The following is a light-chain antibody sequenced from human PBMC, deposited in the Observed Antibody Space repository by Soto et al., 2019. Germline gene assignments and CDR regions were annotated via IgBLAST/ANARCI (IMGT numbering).Light chain of an antibody. CDR3: SSYTNSDSLA. J-gene: IGLJ3*02. V-gene: IGLV2-14*03. Sequence: QSALTQPASVSGSPGQSITISCTGSRSDVGGYNYVSWYQQHPGKAPKLIIYDVSNRPSRISNRFSGSKSGNTASLTISGLQAEDEDDYYCSSYTNSDSLAFGGGTKLTVL. CDR1: RSDVGGYNY. CDR2: DVS.